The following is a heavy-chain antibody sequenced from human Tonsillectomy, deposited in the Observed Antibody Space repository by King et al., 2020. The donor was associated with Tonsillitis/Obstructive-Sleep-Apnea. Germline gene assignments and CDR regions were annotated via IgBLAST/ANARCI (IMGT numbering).Heavy chain of an antibody. CDR3: ATAGRGVGDAFDI. CDR1: GESFSGVY. CDR2: INHSGNT. V-gene: IGHV4-34*01. D-gene: IGHD3-16*01. J-gene: IGHJ3*02. Sequence: VQLQQWGAGLLKPSETLSLTCAVYGESFSGVYWSWIRQPPGKGLEWIGEINHSGNTNYNPSLKSRVTMSADTSKNHFSLKLTSVNAADTAIYYCATAGRGVGDAFDIWGQGTMVIVSS.